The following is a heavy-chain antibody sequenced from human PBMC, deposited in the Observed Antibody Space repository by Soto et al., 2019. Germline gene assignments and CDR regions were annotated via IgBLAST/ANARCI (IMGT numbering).Heavy chain of an antibody. V-gene: IGHV4-30-4*01. CDR2: IYYSGST. CDR3: ARDLTMIVVRRPRGPPPAWFDP. CDR1: GESISSSSYY. D-gene: IGHD3-22*01. Sequence: SETLSLTCIVSGESISSSSYYWSWIRQPPGKGLEWIGYIYYSGSTYYNPSLKSRVTISVDTSKNQFSLKLSSVTAADTAVYYCARDLTMIVVRRPRGPPPAWFDPWGQGTLVTVSS. J-gene: IGHJ5*02.